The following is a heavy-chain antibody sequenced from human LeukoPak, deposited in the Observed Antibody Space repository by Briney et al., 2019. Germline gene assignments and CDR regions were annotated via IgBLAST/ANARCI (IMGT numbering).Heavy chain of an antibody. V-gene: IGHV1-69*13. D-gene: IGHD3-3*01. CDR3: ARSLFRFLEWSYRSYYYYYMDV. J-gene: IGHJ6*03. CDR1: GYTFTGYY. CDR2: IIPIFGTA. Sequence: EASVKVSCKASGYTFTGYYMHWVRQAPGQGLEWMGGIIPIFGTANYAQKFQGRVTITADESTSTAYMELSSLRSEDTAVYYCARSLFRFLEWSYRSYYYYYMDVWGKGTTVTVSS.